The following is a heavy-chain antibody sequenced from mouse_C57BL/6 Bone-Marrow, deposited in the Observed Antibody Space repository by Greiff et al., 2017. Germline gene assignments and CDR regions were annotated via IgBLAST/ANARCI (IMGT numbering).Heavy chain of an antibody. Sequence: EVMLVESGGGLVQPGGSLKLSCAASGFTFSDYGMAWVRQAPRKGPEWVAFISNLAYSIYYADTVTGRFTISRENAKNTLYLEMSSLRSEDTAMYYCARGDYYGPWYFDVWGTGTTVTVSS. V-gene: IGHV5-15*01. CDR2: ISNLAYSI. D-gene: IGHD1-1*01. CDR1: GFTFSDYG. J-gene: IGHJ1*03. CDR3: ARGDYYGPWYFDV.